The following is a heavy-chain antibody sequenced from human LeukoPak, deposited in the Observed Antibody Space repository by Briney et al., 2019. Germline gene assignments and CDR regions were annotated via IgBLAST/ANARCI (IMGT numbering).Heavy chain of an antibody. D-gene: IGHD3-22*01. V-gene: IGHV4-34*01. CDR3: ARGVRTMIVVVAYPYFQH. CDR2: INHSGST. CDR1: GGSFSGYY. J-gene: IGHJ1*01. Sequence: SETLSLTCAVYGGSFSGYYWSWIRQPPGKGLEWIGEINHSGSTNYNPSLKSRVTISVDTSKNQFSLKLSSVTAADTAVYYCARGVRTMIVVVAYPYFQHWGQGTLVTVSS.